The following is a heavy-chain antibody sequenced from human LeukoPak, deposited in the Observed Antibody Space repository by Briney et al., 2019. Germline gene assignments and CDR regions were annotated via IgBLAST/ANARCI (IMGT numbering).Heavy chain of an antibody. D-gene: IGHD2-2*02. CDR1: GYTFTGYF. J-gene: IGHJ4*02. Sequence: ASVKVSCKASGYTFTGYFMHWVRQAPGQGLEWMGWIKPSDGGTKYAQKFQGRVTMTRDTSISTAYMELSRLRSDDTAVYYCARGYIVVVPAAIRGFDYWGQGTLVTVSS. V-gene: IGHV1-2*02. CDR2: IKPSDGGT. CDR3: ARGYIVVVPAAIRGFDY.